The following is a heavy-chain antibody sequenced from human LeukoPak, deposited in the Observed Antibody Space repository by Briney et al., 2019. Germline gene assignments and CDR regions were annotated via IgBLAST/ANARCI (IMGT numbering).Heavy chain of an antibody. Sequence: GSLRLSCAASGFTFSSYWMSWVRQAPGKGLEWVANIKQDGSEKYYADSVKGRFTISRDNSKNTLYLQMNSLRAEDTAVYYCAKGTTGNFDYWGQGTLVTVSS. CDR3: AKGTTGNFDY. J-gene: IGHJ4*02. V-gene: IGHV3-7*01. D-gene: IGHD1-1*01. CDR1: GFTFSSYW. CDR2: IKQDGSEK.